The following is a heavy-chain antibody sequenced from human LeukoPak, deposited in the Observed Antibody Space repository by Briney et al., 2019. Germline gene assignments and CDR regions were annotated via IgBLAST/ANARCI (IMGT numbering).Heavy chain of an antibody. Sequence: SETLSLTCTVSGDSISSFYWTWIRQPPGKGLEWIGYIYYTGSTNYNPSLKSRVTMSVDTSKNQFSLKLSSVTAADTAVYYCASGSIVGVLWGWGQGTLVTVSS. V-gene: IGHV4-59*01. D-gene: IGHD1-26*01. J-gene: IGHJ4*02. CDR1: GDSISSFY. CDR2: IYYTGST. CDR3: ASGSIVGVLWG.